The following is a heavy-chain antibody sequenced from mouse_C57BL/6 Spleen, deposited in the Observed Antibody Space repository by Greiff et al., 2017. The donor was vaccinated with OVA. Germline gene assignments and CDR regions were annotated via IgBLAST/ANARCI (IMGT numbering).Heavy chain of an antibody. J-gene: IGHJ4*01. CDR3: ARGRPWDY. CDR1: GYSITSGYY. Sequence: ESGPGLVKPSQSLSLTCSVTGYSITSGYYWNWIRQFPGNNLEWMGYISYDGSNNYNPSLKNRISITRDTSKNQFFLKLNSVTTEDTATYYCARGRPWDYWGQGTSVTVSS. V-gene: IGHV3-6*01. CDR2: ISYDGSN.